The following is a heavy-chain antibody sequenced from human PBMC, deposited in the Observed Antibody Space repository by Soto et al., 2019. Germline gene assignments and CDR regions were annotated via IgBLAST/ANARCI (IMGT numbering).Heavy chain of an antibody. V-gene: IGHV4-31*03. Sequence: SETLSLTCTVSGGAISSGGYYWSWIRQHPGKVLEWIVYIYYSGSTYYNPSLKSRVTISLDTSNNQFSLKLSSVTSPDTSVYYXAXVRPEILWFGESFSYFDYWGQGTLVTVST. CDR2: IYYSGST. CDR1: GGAISSGGYY. CDR3: AXVRPEILWFGESFSYFDY. D-gene: IGHD3-10*01. J-gene: IGHJ4*02.